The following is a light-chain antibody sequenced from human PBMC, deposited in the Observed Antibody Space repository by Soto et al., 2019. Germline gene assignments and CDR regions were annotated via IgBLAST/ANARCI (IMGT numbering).Light chain of an antibody. V-gene: IGKV3-15*01. CDR1: QSVSRN. J-gene: IGKJ1*01. CDR2: GAS. CDR3: QQYDKWQA. Sequence: EIVMTQSPATLSVSPGERATVSCRASQSVSRNVAWFQHKPGQAPRLLIYGASTRASGIPARFSGGGSGTEFTLTISSLQSGDFAVYYCQQYDKWQAFGQGTKVEIK.